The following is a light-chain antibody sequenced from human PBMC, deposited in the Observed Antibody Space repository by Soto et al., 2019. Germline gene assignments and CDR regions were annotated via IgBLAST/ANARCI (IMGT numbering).Light chain of an antibody. Sequence: DIQMTQSPSTLSASVGERVSITCGASQSISNWLAWYQQKPGKAPNLLIYDASSLESGVPSRFSGSGSGTQFTLTISSLQPEDFATYYCQQYNSNSPRTFGQGTKV. V-gene: IGKV1-5*01. CDR3: QQYNSNSPRT. CDR1: QSISNW. CDR2: DAS. J-gene: IGKJ1*01.